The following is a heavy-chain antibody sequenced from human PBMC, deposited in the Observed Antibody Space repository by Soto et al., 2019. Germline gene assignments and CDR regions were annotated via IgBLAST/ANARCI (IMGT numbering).Heavy chain of an antibody. CDR1: GFTFSSYA. CDR3: AKAPMRGPYGMDV. CDR2: ISGSGGST. V-gene: IGHV3-23*01. J-gene: IGHJ6*02. Sequence: EVQLLESGGGLVQPGGSLRLSCAASGFTFSSYAMSWVRQAPGKGLEWVSAISGSGGSTYYADSVKGRFTISRDNSKNTMYLQMNSLRAEDTAVYYCAKAPMRGPYGMDVWGQGTTVTVSS.